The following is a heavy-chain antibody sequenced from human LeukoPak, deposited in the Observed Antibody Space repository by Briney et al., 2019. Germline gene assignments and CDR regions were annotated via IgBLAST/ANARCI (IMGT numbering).Heavy chain of an antibody. CDR3: ASRLRWPSYFDY. CDR2: IYYSGTT. CDR1: GGSISSTSHY. V-gene: IGHV4-39*01. J-gene: IGHJ4*02. D-gene: IGHD4-23*01. Sequence: PSGTLSLTCTVSGGSISSTSHYWGWIRQPPGKGLEWIGSIYYSGTTYYNPSLKSRVTISVDTSKNQFSLKLSSVTAADTAVYYCASRLRWPSYFDYWGQGTPVTVSS.